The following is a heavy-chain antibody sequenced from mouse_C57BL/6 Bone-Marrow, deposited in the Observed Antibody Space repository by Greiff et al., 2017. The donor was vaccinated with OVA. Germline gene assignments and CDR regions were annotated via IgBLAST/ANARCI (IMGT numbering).Heavy chain of an antibody. CDR1: GYTFTSYG. D-gene: IGHD2-1*01. V-gene: IGHV1-81*01. J-gene: IGHJ1*03. Sequence: VQLQQSGAELARPGASVKLSCKASGYTFTSYGISWVKQRTGQGLEWIGEIYPRSGNTYYNEKFKGKATLTADKSSSTAYMELRSLTSEDFAVYYCARNYYGNYDWYFDVWGTGTTVTVSS. CDR2: IYPRSGNT. CDR3: ARNYYGNYDWYFDV.